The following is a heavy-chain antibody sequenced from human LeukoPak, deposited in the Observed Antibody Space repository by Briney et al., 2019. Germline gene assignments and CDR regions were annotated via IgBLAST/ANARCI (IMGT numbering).Heavy chain of an antibody. D-gene: IGHD6-19*01. CDR1: GGTFSDHA. V-gene: IGHV1-69*04. CDR3: AIIAVGGVDPFDS. CDR2: IIPLLGLR. Sequence: SVKVSCSASGGTFSDHAVSWVRQAPGQGLEWMGRIIPLLGLRSYAQKFQDRVTISADKSTSTAYMELSSLRSEDSALFYCAIIAVGGVDPFDSWGQGTLVTVSS. J-gene: IGHJ4*02.